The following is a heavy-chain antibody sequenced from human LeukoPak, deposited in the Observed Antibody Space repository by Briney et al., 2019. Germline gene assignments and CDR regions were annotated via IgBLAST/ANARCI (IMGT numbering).Heavy chain of an antibody. CDR3: ARVYYSSSYDY. CDR1: GGSIRSYY. V-gene: IGHV4-59*01. D-gene: IGHD6-13*01. Sequence: SETLSLTCTVSGGSIRSYYWSWIRQPPGKGLEWIGYIYYSGSTNYNPSLKSRVTISVDTSKNQFSLKLSSVTAADTAVYYCARVYYSSSYDYWGQGTLVTVSS. CDR2: IYYSGST. J-gene: IGHJ4*02.